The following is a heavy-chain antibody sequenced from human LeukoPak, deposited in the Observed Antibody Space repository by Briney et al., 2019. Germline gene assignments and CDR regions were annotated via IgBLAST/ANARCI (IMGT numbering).Heavy chain of an antibody. Sequence: GGSLRLSCAASGFTFSSYAMSWVRQAPGKGLEWVSAISGSGGSTYYADSVKGRFTISRDNSKNTLYLQMNSLRAEDTAVYYCAKRGYYYDSSGYGYYYYYYMDVWGKGTTVTVSS. CDR2: ISGSGGST. CDR1: GFTFSSYA. CDR3: AKRGYYYDSSGYGYYYYYYMDV. D-gene: IGHD3-22*01. J-gene: IGHJ6*03. V-gene: IGHV3-23*01.